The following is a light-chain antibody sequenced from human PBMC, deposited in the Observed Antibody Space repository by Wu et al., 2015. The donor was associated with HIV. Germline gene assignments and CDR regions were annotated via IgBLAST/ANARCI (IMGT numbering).Light chain of an antibody. Sequence: EIVMTQSPATLSVSPGERATLSCRASQSVSSNLAWYQQKPGQAPRLLIHGASTRATGIPDRFSGSGSGTEFTLTIRSLQSEDSAVFYCHQYGSSPRTFGQGTKVEIK. J-gene: IGKJ1*01. CDR1: QSVSSN. V-gene: IGKV3-15*01. CDR2: GAS. CDR3: HQYGSSPRT.